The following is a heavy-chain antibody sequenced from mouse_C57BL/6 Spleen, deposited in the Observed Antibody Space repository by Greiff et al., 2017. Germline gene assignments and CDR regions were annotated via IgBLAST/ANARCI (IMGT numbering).Heavy chain of an antibody. D-gene: IGHD1-1*01. Sequence: QVQLQQPGAELVKPGASVKMSCTASGYTFTSYWITWVKQRPGQGLEWIGDIYPGSGSTNYNEKLKSKATLTVDTSSSTAYMQLSSLTSEDSAVYYCAREGDRHYYGSSTAWFAYWGQGTLVTVSA. CDR3: AREGDRHYYGSSTAWFAY. CDR1: GYTFTSYW. J-gene: IGHJ3*01. V-gene: IGHV1-55*01. CDR2: IYPGSGST.